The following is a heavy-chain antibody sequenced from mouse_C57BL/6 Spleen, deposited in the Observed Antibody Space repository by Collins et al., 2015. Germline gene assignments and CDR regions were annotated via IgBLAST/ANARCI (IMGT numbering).Heavy chain of an antibody. CDR3: ARGGGSHYFDY. CDR1: GYTFTSYW. Sequence: DLVKPGASVKLSCKASGYTFTSYWINWIKQRPGQGLEWIGRIAPGSGSTYYNEMFKGKATLTVDTSSSTAYIQLSSLSSEDSAVYFCARGGGSHYFDYWGQGTTLTVSS. CDR2: IAPGSGST. J-gene: IGHJ2*01. V-gene: IGHV1S41*01.